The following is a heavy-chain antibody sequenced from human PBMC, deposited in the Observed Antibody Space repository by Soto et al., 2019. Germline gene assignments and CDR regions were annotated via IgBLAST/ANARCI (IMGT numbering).Heavy chain of an antibody. D-gene: IGHD3-3*01. CDR3: ARDPHEFWTSYWFDP. CDR2: ISAYEGKT. Sequence: GASVKVSCKTSGYTFNTYGINWVRQAPGQGLELMGWISAYEGKTTYAEKFQCRVTLTTDTSTSTAYMELRSLRSDDTAIYYCARDPHEFWTSYWFDPWGQGTPVTVSS. CDR1: GYTFNTYG. J-gene: IGHJ5*02. V-gene: IGHV1-18*01.